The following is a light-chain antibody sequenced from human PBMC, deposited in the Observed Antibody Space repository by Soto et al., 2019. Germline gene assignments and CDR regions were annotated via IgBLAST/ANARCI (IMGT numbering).Light chain of an antibody. J-gene: IGKJ3*01. CDR1: QTVSSTH. CDR3: QKFGSSPRFT. Sequence: EIVLTQSPGTLSLSPGDRATLSCWASQTVSSTHLAWYQQKPGQAPRLLIHGASNRATGIPDRFSGSGSGTDFTFTISRLEPEDFAVYYCQKFGSSPRFTFGPGTRVESK. CDR2: GAS. V-gene: IGKV3-20*01.